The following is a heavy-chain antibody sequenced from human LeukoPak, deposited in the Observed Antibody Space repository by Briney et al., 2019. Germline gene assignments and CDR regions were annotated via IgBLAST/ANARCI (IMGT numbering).Heavy chain of an antibody. CDR3: ARSGLDSRYYFGMDV. J-gene: IGHJ6*02. CDR1: GGSISSYY. D-gene: IGHD5-12*01. CDR2: IYYSGRT. Sequence: SETLSLTCTVSGGSISSYYWSWIRQPPGGGLEGVGYIYYSGRTNYNPTLKRRVTISLETSKSQFSLQMRSVPAAATAVYYCARSGLDSRYYFGMDVWGQGTTVTVSS. V-gene: IGHV4-59*01.